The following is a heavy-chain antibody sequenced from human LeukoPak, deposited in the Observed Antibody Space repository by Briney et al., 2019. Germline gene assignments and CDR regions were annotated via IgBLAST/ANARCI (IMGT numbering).Heavy chain of an antibody. CDR1: GGSISSGGYY. J-gene: IGHJ4*02. D-gene: IGHD1-26*01. CDR2: IYYSGST. CDR3: ARAGWGSGSYVYGY. Sequence: SETLSLTCTVSGGSISSGGYYWSWIRQHPGKGLEWIGYIYYSGSTYYNPSLKSRVTISVDTSKNQFSLKLSSVTAADTAVYYCARAGWGSGSYVYGYWGQGTLVTVSS. V-gene: IGHV4-31*03.